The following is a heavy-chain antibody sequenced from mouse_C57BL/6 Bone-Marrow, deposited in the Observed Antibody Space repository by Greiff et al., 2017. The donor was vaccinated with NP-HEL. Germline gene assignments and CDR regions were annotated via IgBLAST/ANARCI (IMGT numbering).Heavy chain of an antibody. Sequence: QVHVKQPGAELVKPGASVKLSCKASGYTFTSYWMHWVKQRPGQGLEWIGMIHPNSGSTNYNEKFKSKATLTVDKSSSTAYMQLSSLTSEDSAVYYCARVYYFDYWGQGTTLTVSS. V-gene: IGHV1-64*01. CDR1: GYTFTSYW. J-gene: IGHJ2*01. CDR3: ARVYYFDY. CDR2: IHPNSGST.